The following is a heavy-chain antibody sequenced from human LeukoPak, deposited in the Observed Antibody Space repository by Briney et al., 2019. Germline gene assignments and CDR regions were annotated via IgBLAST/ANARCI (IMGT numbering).Heavy chain of an antibody. CDR2: INHSGST. D-gene: IGHD3-10*01. Sequence: QPXGXXXEWIVEINHSGSTNYNPSLKSRVTISVDKSKNKFSLKLSSVTAADTAVYYCARGPYGSGSYYGYWGQGTLVTVSA. V-gene: IGHV4-34*01. J-gene: IGHJ4*02. CDR3: ARGPYGSGSYYGY.